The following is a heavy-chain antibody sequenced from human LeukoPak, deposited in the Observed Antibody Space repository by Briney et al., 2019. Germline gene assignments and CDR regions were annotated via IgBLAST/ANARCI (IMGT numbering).Heavy chain of an antibody. V-gene: IGHV1-69*13. CDR2: IIPIFGTA. D-gene: IGHD2-2*01. CDR3: ARAPAWGYCSSTSCYGWFDP. J-gene: IGHJ5*02. CDR1: GGTFSSYA. Sequence: SVKVSCKASGGTFSSYAVSWVRQAHGQGLEWMGGIIPIFGTANYAQKFQGRVTITADESTSTAYMELSSLRSEDTAVYYCARAPAWGYCSSTSCYGWFDPWGQGTLVTVSS.